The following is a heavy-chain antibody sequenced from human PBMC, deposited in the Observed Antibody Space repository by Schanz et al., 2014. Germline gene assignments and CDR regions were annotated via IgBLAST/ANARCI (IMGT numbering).Heavy chain of an antibody. CDR2: ISDYNADT. CDR1: GYTFTSYG. V-gene: IGHV1-18*04. D-gene: IGHD6-13*01. Sequence: QVQLVQSGAEVKKPGASVKVSCKASGYTFTSYGISWVREAPGQGHEWMGGISDYNADTKYAQKVQGRVTMTADTSTSTAYMELTSQRSDDTAVHYCAGAKYSSSRYGGSEYSQPWGPGTLVTVSS. J-gene: IGHJ1*01. CDR3: AGAKYSSSRYGGSEYSQP.